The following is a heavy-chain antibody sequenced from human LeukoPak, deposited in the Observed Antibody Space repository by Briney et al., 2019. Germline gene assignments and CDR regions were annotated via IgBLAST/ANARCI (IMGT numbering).Heavy chain of an antibody. D-gene: IGHD3-3*01. J-gene: IGHJ4*02. V-gene: IGHV4-38-2*02. CDR2: IYHSGST. CDR3: AREDDFWGGYYGYFDY. CDR1: GYSISSGYY. Sequence: SETLPLTCTVSGYSISSGYYWGWIRQPPGKGLEWIGSIYHSGSTYYNPSLKSRVTISVDTSKNQFSLKLSSVTAADTAVYYCAREDDFWGGYYGYFDYWGQGTLVTVSS.